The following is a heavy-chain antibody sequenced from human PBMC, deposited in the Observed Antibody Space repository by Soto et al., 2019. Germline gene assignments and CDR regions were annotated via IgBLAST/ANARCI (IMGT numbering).Heavy chain of an antibody. J-gene: IGHJ4*02. V-gene: IGHV1-18*01. CDR1: GYTFTSYG. CDR2: ISAYNGNT. CDR3: AREAAAGTLDY. Sequence: QVQLVQSGAEVKKPGASVKVSCKASGYTFTSYGISWVRQAPGQGLEWMGWISAYNGNTNHAQNLQGRVTVTTDTSTSTAYMERRSLRSDDTAVYYCAREAAAGTLDYWGQVTLVTVSS. D-gene: IGHD6-13*01.